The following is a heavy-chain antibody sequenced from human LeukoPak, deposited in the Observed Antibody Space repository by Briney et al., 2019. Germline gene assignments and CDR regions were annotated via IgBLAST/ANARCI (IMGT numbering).Heavy chain of an antibody. D-gene: IGHD2-2*01. V-gene: IGHV4-39*07. Sequence: PSETLSLTCTVSGGSISSSSYYWGWIRQPPGKGLEWIGSIYYSGSTYYNPSLKSRVTISVDTSKNQFSLKLSSVTAADTAVYYCARGLVVPAAMPGGWFDPWGQGTLVTVSS. CDR1: GGSISSSSYY. CDR3: ARGLVVPAAMPGGWFDP. J-gene: IGHJ5*02. CDR2: IYYSGST.